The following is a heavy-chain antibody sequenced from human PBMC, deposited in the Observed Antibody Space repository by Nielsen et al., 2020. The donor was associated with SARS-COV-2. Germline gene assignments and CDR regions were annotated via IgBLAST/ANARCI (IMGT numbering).Heavy chain of an antibody. Sequence: SETLSLTCTVSGGSISSGGYYWSWIRHHPGKGLEWIGYIYFSGRTCYNPSLKSRVTISVDTSKNQFSLSLRSVTAADTAGYYCARESSDYDHYNYGMDVWGQGTTVTVSS. CDR1: GGSISSGGYY. D-gene: IGHD5-12*01. J-gene: IGHJ6*02. CDR2: IYFSGRT. V-gene: IGHV4-31*03. CDR3: ARESSDYDHYNYGMDV.